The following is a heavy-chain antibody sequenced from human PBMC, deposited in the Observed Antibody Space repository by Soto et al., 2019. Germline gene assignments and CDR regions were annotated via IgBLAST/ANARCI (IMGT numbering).Heavy chain of an antibody. CDR1: GASISGYY. CDR3: VRDGTKTLRDWFDP. J-gene: IGHJ5*02. D-gene: IGHD1-1*01. CDR2: IYATGTT. V-gene: IGHV4-4*07. Sequence: SETLSLTCTVSGASISGYYWSWIRKSAGKGLEWIGRIYATGTTDYNPSLRSRVMMSVDTSKKQFSLKLRSVTAADTAVYYCVRDGTKTLRDWFDPWGQGISVTVSS.